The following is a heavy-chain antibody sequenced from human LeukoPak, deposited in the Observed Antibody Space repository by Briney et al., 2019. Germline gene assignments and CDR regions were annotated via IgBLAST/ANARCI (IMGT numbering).Heavy chain of an antibody. V-gene: IGHV1-18*01. D-gene: IGHD3-10*01. J-gene: IGHJ4*02. CDR3: ARDRGVRGVIPTYFDY. CDR1: GYTFTSYG. CDR2: ISAYNGNT. Sequence: GASVKVSCKASGYTFTSYGISWVRQAPGQGLEWMGWISAYNGNTNYAQKLQGRVTMTTDTSTSTAYMELRSLRSNDTAVYYCARDRGVRGVIPTYFDYWGQGTLVTVSS.